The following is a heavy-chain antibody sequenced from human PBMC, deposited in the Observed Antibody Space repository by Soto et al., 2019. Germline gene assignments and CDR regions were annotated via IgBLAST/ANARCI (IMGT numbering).Heavy chain of an antibody. J-gene: IGHJ4*02. Sequence: GGSLRLSCAASGFTLSSYDMSWVRQAPGKGLEWVSAIGDSGGSTYYADSVKGRFTISSDNSKNTFYLQMNSLRAEDTAVYYWGHMVTTPRRRVNYFDYWGQGTLVTVSS. D-gene: IGHD4-17*01. V-gene: IGHV3-23*01. CDR2: IGDSGGST. CDR3: GHMVTTPRRRVNYFDY. CDR1: GFTLSSYD.